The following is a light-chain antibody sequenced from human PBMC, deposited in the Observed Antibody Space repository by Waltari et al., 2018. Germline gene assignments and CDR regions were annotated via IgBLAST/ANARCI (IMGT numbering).Light chain of an antibody. CDR2: GVT. CDR1: SSDVGNYNY. Sequence: QSALTQTASVSGSPGQSITISCTGTSSDVGNYNYVSWYQQHPGKAPKLMIYGVTNRPSGVSNRFSGSKSGNTASLTISGLQAEDEADYYCSSYTSSHVAFGGGTKLTVL. V-gene: IGLV2-14*03. CDR3: SSYTSSHVA. J-gene: IGLJ2*01.